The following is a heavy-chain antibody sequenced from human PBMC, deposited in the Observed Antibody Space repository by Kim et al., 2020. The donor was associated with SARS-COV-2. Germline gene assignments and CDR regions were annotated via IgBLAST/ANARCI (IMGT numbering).Heavy chain of an antibody. CDR3: ARGVPVPAYYYYYYGMDV. D-gene: IGHD2-2*01. V-gene: IGHV3-11*05. Sequence: KGRLTIARDNAKNSLYLPMNSLRAEDTAVYYCARGVPVPAYYYYYYGMDVWGQGTTVTVSS. J-gene: IGHJ6*02.